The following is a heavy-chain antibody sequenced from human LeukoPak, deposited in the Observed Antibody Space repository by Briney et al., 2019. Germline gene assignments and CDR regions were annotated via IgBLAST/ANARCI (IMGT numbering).Heavy chain of an antibody. CDR3: AKAHSSSWAYDAFDI. D-gene: IGHD6-13*01. CDR2: ISWNSGSI. Sequence: GGSLRLSCAASGFTFDDYAMHWVRQAPGKGLEWVSGISWNSGSIVYADSVKGRFTISRDNAKNSLYLQMNSLRAEDMALYYCAKAHSSSWAYDAFDIWGQGTMVTVSS. J-gene: IGHJ3*02. CDR1: GFTFDDYA. V-gene: IGHV3-9*03.